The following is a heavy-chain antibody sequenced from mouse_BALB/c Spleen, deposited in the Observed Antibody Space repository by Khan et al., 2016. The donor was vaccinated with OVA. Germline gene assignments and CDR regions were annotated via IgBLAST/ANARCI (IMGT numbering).Heavy chain of an antibody. Sequence: QVQLKESGPELVRPGESVKISCKGSGYTFTDYAMHWVKQSHGKSLEWIGVISIYYDNTNYNQKFKGKATMTVDKSSSTAYMELARLTSEDSAIYYCARGGQWVRRGVGNSDYWGLGTTLTVSS. CDR3: ARGGQWVRRGVGNSDY. V-gene: IGHV1S137*01. CDR1: GYTFTDYA. CDR2: ISIYYDNT. J-gene: IGHJ2*01. D-gene: IGHD2-2*01.